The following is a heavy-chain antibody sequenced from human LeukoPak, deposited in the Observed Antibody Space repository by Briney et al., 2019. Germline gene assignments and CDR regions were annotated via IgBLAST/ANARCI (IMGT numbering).Heavy chain of an antibody. CDR2: ISGSGGYT. V-gene: IGHV3-23*01. CDR1: EFTFSSFA. CDR3: AKDQGVYGILWWPGY. J-gene: IGHJ4*02. D-gene: IGHD2-21*01. Sequence: PGGSLRLSCAASEFTFSSFAMSWVRQPPGKGLEWVSTISGSGGYTHYADSVKGRFTISRDNSKNTLYLQMNSLRVEDTALYYCAKDQGVYGILWWPGYWGQGTLVTVSS.